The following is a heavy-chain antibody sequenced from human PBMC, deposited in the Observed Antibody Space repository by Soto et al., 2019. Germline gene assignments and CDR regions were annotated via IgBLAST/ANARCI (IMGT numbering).Heavy chain of an antibody. CDR1: GFTFSKYW. V-gene: IGHV3-7*01. Sequence: HPGGSLRLSCAASGFTFSKYWMNWVRQTPGKGLEWVANIKEDGSETYYVDSLKGRFTISRDDAKNSLYLQMNSLRVEDTAVYYCARGTVAPGLDYWGQGTLVTVSS. CDR3: ARGTVAPGLDY. D-gene: IGHD4-17*01. CDR2: IKEDGSET. J-gene: IGHJ4*02.